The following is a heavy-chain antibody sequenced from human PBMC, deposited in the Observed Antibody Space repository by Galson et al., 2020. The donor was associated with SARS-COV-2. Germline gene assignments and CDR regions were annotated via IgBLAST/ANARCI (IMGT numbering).Heavy chain of an antibody. CDR2: ISGYNGNT. V-gene: IGHV1-18*04. J-gene: IGHJ4*02. D-gene: IGHD1-26*01. CDR3: ARDTGIVGATTSGY. Sequence: ASVKVSCKASGYTFTIYGISWVRQAPGQGLEWMGWISGYNGNTNYAQKFRDRVTMTTDKSTSTAYMELRSLRSDDTAVYYCARDTGIVGATTSGYWGQGSLVTVSS. CDR1: GYTFTIYG.